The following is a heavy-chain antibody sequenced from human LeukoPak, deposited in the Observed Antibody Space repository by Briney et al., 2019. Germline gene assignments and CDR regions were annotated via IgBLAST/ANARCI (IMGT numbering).Heavy chain of an antibody. CDR1: GGSFSGYY. Sequence: SETLSLTCAVYGGSFSGYYWSWIRQPPGKGLEWIGEINHSGNTNYNPSLKSRVTISVDTSKNQFSLKLSSVTAADTAVYCCARRGSSTSCYTLWGQGTLVTVSS. D-gene: IGHD2-2*02. J-gene: IGHJ4*02. V-gene: IGHV4-34*01. CDR3: ARRGSSTSCYTL. CDR2: INHSGNT.